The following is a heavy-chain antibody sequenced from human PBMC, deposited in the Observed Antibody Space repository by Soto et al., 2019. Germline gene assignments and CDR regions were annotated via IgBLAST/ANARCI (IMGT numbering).Heavy chain of an antibody. CDR1: GYTFTSYA. CDR2: INAGNGNT. CDR3: ARIVVVPAAPVLCYGMDF. Sequence: ASVKVSCKASGYTFTSYAMHWVRQAPGQRLEWMGWINAGNGNTKYSQKFQGRVTITRDTSASTAYMELSSLRSEDTAVYYCARIVVVPAAPVLCYGMDFWGQGTTVTVSS. V-gene: IGHV1-3*01. D-gene: IGHD2-2*01. J-gene: IGHJ6*02.